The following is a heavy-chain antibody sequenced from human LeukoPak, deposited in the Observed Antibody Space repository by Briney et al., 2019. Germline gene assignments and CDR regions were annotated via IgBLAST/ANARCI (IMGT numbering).Heavy chain of an antibody. CDR2: IYYSGST. CDR3: ARYCSSTSCLNFDY. CDR1: GGSISSGDYY. V-gene: IGHV4-30-4*01. Sequence: SETLSLTCTVSGGSISSGDYYWSWIRQPPGKGLEWIGYIYYSGSTYYNPSLKSRVTISVDTSKNQFSLKLSSVTAADTAVYYCARYCSSTSCLNFDYWGQGTLVTVSS. D-gene: IGHD2-2*01. J-gene: IGHJ4*02.